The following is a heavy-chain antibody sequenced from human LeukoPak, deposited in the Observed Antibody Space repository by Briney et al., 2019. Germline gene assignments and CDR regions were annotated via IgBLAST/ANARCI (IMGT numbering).Heavy chain of an antibody. CDR1: GGSISSGGYS. CDR3: ARNYYDSSGYSNLFDY. V-gene: IGHV4-30-2*01. CDR2: IYHSGST. J-gene: IGHJ4*02. D-gene: IGHD3-22*01. Sequence: SETLSLTCAVSGGSISSGGYSWSWIRQPPGKGLEWIGYIYHSGSTYYNPSLKSRVTISVDRSKNQFSLKLSSVTAADTAVYYCARNYYDSSGYSNLFDYWGQGTLVTVSS.